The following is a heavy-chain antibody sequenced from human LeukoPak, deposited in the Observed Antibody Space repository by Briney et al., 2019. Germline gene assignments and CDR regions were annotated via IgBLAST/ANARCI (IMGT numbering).Heavy chain of an antibody. D-gene: IGHD2/OR15-2a*01. Sequence: ASVKVSCKASNYTFTSYGLSWVRQAPGQGLEWMGWISAYNGNTDYAQKLQGRVTMTTDTSTSTAYMELRSLRSDDTAVYYCARVIRGYFDYWGQGTLITVSS. CDR2: ISAYNGNT. V-gene: IGHV1-18*01. CDR3: ARVIRGYFDY. J-gene: IGHJ4*02. CDR1: NYTFTSYG.